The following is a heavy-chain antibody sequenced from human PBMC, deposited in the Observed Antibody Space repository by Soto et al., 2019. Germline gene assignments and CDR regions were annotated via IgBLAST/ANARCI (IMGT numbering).Heavy chain of an antibody. J-gene: IGHJ5*02. CDR3: GRWFDP. V-gene: IGHV4-59*12. CDR2: IYYSDSI. Sequence: SETLSLTCTVSGGSISSYYWTWIRQSPGKGLEWIGYIYYSDSINYNPSLKSRAIISVDTSKNQFSLKLSSVTAADTAVYYCGRWFDPWGQGTLVTVS. CDR1: GGSISSYY.